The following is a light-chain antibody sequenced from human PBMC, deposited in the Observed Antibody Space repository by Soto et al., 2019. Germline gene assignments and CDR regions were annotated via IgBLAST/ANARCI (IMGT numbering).Light chain of an antibody. CDR2: KAS. CDR3: QQYNSYPFT. Sequence: DIQMTQSPSTLSASVGDRVTITCRASQSMTSWLAWYQQKPGKAPKLLIYKASSIESGVPSRFSGSGSGTEFTLTISSLQPDDFATYYCQQYNSYPFTFGPGTKVDIK. J-gene: IGKJ3*01. CDR1: QSMTSW. V-gene: IGKV1-5*03.